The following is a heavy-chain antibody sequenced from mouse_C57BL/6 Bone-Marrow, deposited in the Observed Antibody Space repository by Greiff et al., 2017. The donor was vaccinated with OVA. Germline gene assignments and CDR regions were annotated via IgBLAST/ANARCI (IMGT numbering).Heavy chain of an antibody. CDR3: ARRGVDY. Sequence: QVQLQQPGAELVRPGPSVKLSCKASGYTFTSYWMHWVKQRPGQGLEWIGVIDPSDSYTNYNQKFKGKATLTVDTSSSTAYMQLSSLTSEDSAVYYCARRGVDYWGQGTTLTVSS. CDR1: GYTFTSYW. V-gene: IGHV1-59*01. J-gene: IGHJ2*01. CDR2: IDPSDSYT.